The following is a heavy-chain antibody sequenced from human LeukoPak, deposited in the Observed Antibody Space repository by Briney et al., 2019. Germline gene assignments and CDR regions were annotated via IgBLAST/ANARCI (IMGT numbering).Heavy chain of an antibody. D-gene: IGHD6-19*01. V-gene: IGHV4-39*07. CDR3: ARQTTSGWFFASYKSYYFDY. CDR2: IYYSGST. Sequence: PSETLSLTCTVSGGSISSSSYYWGWIRQPPGKGLEWIGSIYYSGSTYYNPSLKSRVTISVDTSKNQFSLKLSSVTAADTAVYYCARQTTSGWFFASYKSYYFDYWGQGTLVTVSS. J-gene: IGHJ4*02. CDR1: GGSISSSSYY.